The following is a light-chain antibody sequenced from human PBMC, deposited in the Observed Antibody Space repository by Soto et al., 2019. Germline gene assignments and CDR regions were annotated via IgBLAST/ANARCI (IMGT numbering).Light chain of an antibody. CDR3: QQSYRTPYT. J-gene: IGKJ2*01. CDR1: QGISTY. CDR2: DAS. V-gene: IGKV1-39*01. Sequence: DIQMTQSPSSLSASVGDRVTITCRASQGISTYLVWYQQRQGRAPKLLIYDASSLLSGVPSRFSGSGSGTDFPLTISSLQPEDCATYYCQQSYRTPYTFGQGTKLETK.